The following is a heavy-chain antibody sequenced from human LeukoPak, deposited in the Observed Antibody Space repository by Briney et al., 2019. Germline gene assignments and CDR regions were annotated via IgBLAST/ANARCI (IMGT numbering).Heavy chain of an antibody. Sequence: GESLRLSCAAAGFTFSSDAMSWVRQAPGKGLEWVSGIIGGGDITYYADFVRGRFTISRDTSKNTLHLQMRSLRVEDTAVYYCVKGRSPLDYWGQGTLVTVSS. J-gene: IGHJ4*02. CDR1: GFTFSSDA. CDR2: IIGGGDIT. CDR3: VKGRSPLDY. V-gene: IGHV3-23*01.